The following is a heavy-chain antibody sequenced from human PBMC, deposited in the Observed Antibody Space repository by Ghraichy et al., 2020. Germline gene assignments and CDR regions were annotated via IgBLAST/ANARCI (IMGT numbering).Heavy chain of an antibody. CDR2: ITDGGGGT. J-gene: IGHJ4*02. D-gene: IGHD3-10*01. V-gene: IGHV3-23*01. Sequence: GESLNISCAASGFTFSTYAMSWVRQAPGTWLEWVSSITDGGGGTDYADSVKGRFTISRDNSKKTLYLQMNSLRAEDTAVYYCAKDDYGSGSYYTLSFDYWGQGTRVTVSS. CDR1: GFTFSTYA. CDR3: AKDDYGSGSYYTLSFDY.